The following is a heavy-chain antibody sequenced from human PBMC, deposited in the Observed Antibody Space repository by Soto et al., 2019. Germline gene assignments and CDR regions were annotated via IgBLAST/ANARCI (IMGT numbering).Heavy chain of an antibody. CDR3: ARDISCSGGSCYSDLIDY. J-gene: IGHJ4*02. CDR1: GYTFTSYG. V-gene: IGHV1-18*01. Sequence: ASVKVSCKASGYTFTSYGISWVRQAPGQGLEWMGWISAYNGNTNYAQKLQGRVTMTTDTSTSTAYMELRSLRSDDTAVYYCARDISCSGGSCYSDLIDYWGQGTLVTVSS. CDR2: ISAYNGNT. D-gene: IGHD2-15*01.